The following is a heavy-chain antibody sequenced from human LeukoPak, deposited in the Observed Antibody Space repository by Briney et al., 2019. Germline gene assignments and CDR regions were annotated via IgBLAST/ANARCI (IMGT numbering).Heavy chain of an antibody. D-gene: IGHD6-13*01. V-gene: IGHV3-64*01. Sequence: PGGSLRLSCAASGFTFSSYAMHWVRQAPGKGLEYVSAISSNGGSTYYANSVKGRFTISRDNSKNTLYLQMGSLRAEDMAVYYCARDSEWSSWPFYYYGMDVWGQGTTVTVSS. CDR2: ISSNGGST. CDR1: GFTFSSYA. J-gene: IGHJ6*02. CDR3: ARDSEWSSWPFYYYGMDV.